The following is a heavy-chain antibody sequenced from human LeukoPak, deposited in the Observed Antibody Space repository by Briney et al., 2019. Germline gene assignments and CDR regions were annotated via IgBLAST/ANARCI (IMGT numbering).Heavy chain of an antibody. CDR2: IYYSGST. D-gene: IGHD4-11*01. J-gene: IGHJ4*02. CDR1: GGSISSSSYY. Sequence: PSETLSLTCTVSGGSISSSSYYWGWIRQPPGKGLEWIGSIYYSGSTYYNPSLKSRVTISVDTSKNQFSLKLSSVTAADTAVYYCARHFPPHDYTYYFDYWGQGTLVTVSS. V-gene: IGHV4-39*01. CDR3: ARHFPPHDYTYYFDY.